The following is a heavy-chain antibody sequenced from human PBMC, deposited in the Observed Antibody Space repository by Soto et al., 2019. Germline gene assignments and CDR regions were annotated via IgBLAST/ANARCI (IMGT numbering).Heavy chain of an antibody. CDR1: GYTFNTYG. CDR3: ARGRTWGARDFDY. D-gene: IGHD3-16*01. Sequence: QVQLVQSGGEVKRPGASVRVSCKASGYTFNTYGISWARQAPGQGLEWMGWISAYNGHTDYAQKFQDRVTMTTDTPTNTISMELRGLRSDDTAVYYCARGRTWGARDFDYWGQGTLVTVSS. V-gene: IGHV1-18*01. J-gene: IGHJ4*02. CDR2: ISAYNGHT.